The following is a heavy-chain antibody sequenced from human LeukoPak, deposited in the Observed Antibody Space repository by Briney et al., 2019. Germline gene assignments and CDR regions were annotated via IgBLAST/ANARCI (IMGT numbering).Heavy chain of an antibody. Sequence: GGSLRLSCAASGFAFSTYWMDWVRQAPGKGLEWVGNINQDGSVKHYVDSVRGRFTISRDNARNSVYLEMSALRVEGTAVYYCTRDFVFWGQGSLVTASS. CDR3: TRDFVF. J-gene: IGHJ4*02. D-gene: IGHD3-3*01. CDR2: INQDGSVK. V-gene: IGHV3-7*01. CDR1: GFAFSTYW.